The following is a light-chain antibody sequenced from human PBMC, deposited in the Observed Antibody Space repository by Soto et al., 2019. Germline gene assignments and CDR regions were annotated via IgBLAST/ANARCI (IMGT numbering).Light chain of an antibody. J-gene: IGKJ4*01. CDR3: HQYNSYPLT. V-gene: IGKV1-5*01. CDR1: QSISSW. Sequence: DIQMTQSPSTLSASVGDRVTITCRASQSISSWLAWYQQKPGKAPKLLIYDASSLESGVPSRFSGSGSGTEFTLTNSNLQPDDFATYYCHQYNSYPLTFGGGTKVEIK. CDR2: DAS.